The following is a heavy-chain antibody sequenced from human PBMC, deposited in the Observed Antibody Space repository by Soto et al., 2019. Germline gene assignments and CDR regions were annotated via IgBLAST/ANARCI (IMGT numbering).Heavy chain of an antibody. J-gene: IGHJ4*02. V-gene: IGHV1-69*01. Sequence: QVQLVQSGAEVKKPGSSVKVSCTASGGSLRNSVISWVRQAPAQRLEWMGGVIPILGTANYAQKFEGRVTLTADEETSTGYMGLSSLSPADKAVYYCARLGHPGHWGLGTLVIVSS. CDR2: VIPILGTA. CDR3: ARLGHPGH. CDR1: GGSLRNSV.